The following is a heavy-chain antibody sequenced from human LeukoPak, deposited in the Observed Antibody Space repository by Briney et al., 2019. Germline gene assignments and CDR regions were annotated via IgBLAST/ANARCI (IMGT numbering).Heavy chain of an antibody. J-gene: IGHJ5*02. CDR3: ARDMSKDLIWSGYLSWFDP. D-gene: IGHD3-3*01. V-gene: IGHV4-61*02. Sequence: PSQTLSLTCTVSGGSISSGSYYWSWIRQPAGKGLEWIGRIYTSGSTNYNPSLKSRVTISVDTSKNQFSLKLSSVTAADTAVYYCARDMSKDLIWSGYLSWFDPWGQGTLVTVSS. CDR1: GGSISSGSYY. CDR2: IYTSGST.